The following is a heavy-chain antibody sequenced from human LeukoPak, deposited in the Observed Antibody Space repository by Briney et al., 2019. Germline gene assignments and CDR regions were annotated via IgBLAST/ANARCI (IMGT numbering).Heavy chain of an antibody. V-gene: IGHV3-11*04. Sequence: GGSLRLSCAASGFTFSDYYMSWIRQAPGRGLEWVSYISSSGGTKYYADSVKGRFTISRDNAKNSLYLQMNSLRAEDTAVYYCARDARLIGAMATGAFDIWGQGTMVTVSS. CDR1: GFTFSDYY. D-gene: IGHD5-18*01. CDR3: ARDARLIGAMATGAFDI. CDR2: ISSSGGTK. J-gene: IGHJ3*02.